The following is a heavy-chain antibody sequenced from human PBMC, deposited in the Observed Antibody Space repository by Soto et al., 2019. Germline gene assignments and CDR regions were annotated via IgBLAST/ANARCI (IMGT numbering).Heavy chain of an antibody. CDR3: ARGFGYWYFDL. CDR2: IWYDGSNK. J-gene: IGHJ2*01. CDR1: GFTFSSYG. Sequence: QVQLVESGGGVVQPGRSLRLSCAASGFTFSSYGMHWVRQAPGKGLEWVAVIWYDGSNKYYAVSVKGRFTISRDNSKNTLYLQMNSLRAEDTAVYYCARGFGYWYFDLWGRGTLVTVSS. V-gene: IGHV3-33*01. D-gene: IGHD3-3*01.